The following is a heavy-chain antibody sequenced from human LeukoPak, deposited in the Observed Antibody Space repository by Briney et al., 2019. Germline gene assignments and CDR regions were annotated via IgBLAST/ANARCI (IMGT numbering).Heavy chain of an antibody. J-gene: IGHJ3*02. CDR3: VKDYYDSSGYYGDAFDI. D-gene: IGHD3-22*01. V-gene: IGHV3-64D*09. Sequence: HPGGSLRLSCSASVYTFSSYVMYWVRQAPGKGLEYVSTIRSNGGSTYYADSVKGRFTIARDNSKNTLYLQMSSLRAEDTAVYYCVKDYYDSSGYYGDAFDIWGQGTMVTVSS. CDR2: IRSNGGST. CDR1: VYTFSSYV.